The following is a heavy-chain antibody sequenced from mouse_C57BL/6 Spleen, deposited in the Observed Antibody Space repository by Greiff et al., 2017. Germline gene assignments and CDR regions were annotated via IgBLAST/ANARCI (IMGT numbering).Heavy chain of an antibody. Sequence: VQLQQSGAELVKPGASVKISCKASGYAFSSYWMNWVKQRPGQGLEWIGQIYPGDGDTNYNGKFKGKATLTADTSSSTAYMQLSSLTSEDSAVYFCAREEAGAHFDYWGQGTTLTVSS. CDR1: GYAFSSYW. V-gene: IGHV1-80*01. CDR3: AREEAGAHFDY. D-gene: IGHD3-1*01. J-gene: IGHJ2*01. CDR2: IYPGDGDT.